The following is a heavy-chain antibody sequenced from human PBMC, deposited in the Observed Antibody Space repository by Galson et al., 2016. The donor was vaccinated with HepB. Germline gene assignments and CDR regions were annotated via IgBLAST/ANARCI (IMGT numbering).Heavy chain of an antibody. Sequence: SLRLSCAASGFAFSTYTMNWVRQAPGKGLEWVSSISSNSNSIYYADSLKGRFTISRDNSKNTLYLQMNNLRAEDTAVYHCAKDLVPRTTDYYYGMDVWGTGTTVAVSA. CDR1: GFAFSTYT. CDR3: AKDLVPRTTDYYYGMDV. V-gene: IGHV3-21*01. D-gene: IGHD2/OR15-2a*01. CDR2: ISSNSNSI. J-gene: IGHJ6*04.